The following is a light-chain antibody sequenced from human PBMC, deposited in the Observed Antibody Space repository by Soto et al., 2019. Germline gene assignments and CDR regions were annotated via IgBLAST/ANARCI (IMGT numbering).Light chain of an antibody. CDR1: SSDVGGYNY. V-gene: IGLV2-11*01. CDR3: CSYAGSYV. J-gene: IGLJ1*01. Sequence: QYVLTQPRSVSGSPGQSVTISCTGTSSDVGGYNYVSWYQQHPGKAPKLMIYDVSKRPSGVPDRFSGSKSGNTASLTISGLQAEDEADYYCCSYAGSYVFGTGTKLTVL. CDR2: DVS.